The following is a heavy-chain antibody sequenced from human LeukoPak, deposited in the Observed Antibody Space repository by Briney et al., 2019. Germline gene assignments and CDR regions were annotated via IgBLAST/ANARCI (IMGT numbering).Heavy chain of an antibody. V-gene: IGHV1-2*02. D-gene: IGHD1-1*01. CDR3: ARDRGYGLNWFDP. J-gene: IGHJ5*02. Sequence: ASVKVSCKASGYTFTGYYMHWVRQAPGQGLEWMGWINPNSGGTNYAQKFQGRVTMTRDTSISTAYMELSRLRSDDTAVYYCARDRGYGLNWFDPWGQGTLVTVSS. CDR2: INPNSGGT. CDR1: GYTFTGYY.